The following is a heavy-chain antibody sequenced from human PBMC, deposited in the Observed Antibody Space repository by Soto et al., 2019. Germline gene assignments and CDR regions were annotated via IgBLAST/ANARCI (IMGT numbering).Heavy chain of an antibody. V-gene: IGHV4-39*01. J-gene: IGHJ5*02. CDR2: IYYSGST. Sequence: SSETLSLTCTVSGGSISSSSYYWGWIRQPPGKGLEWIGSIYYSGSTYYNPSLKSRVTISVDTSKNQFSLKLSSVTAADTAVYYCARHGPGTGYCSGGSCYSVGVWFDPWGQGTLVTVSS. CDR1: GGSISSSSYY. CDR3: ARHGPGTGYCSGGSCYSVGVWFDP. D-gene: IGHD2-15*01.